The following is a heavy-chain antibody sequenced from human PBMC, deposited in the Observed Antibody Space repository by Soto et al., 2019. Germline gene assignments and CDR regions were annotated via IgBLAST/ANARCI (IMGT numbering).Heavy chain of an antibody. D-gene: IGHD2-2*01. Sequence: ASVKVSCXVSGYTLTELSMHWVRQAPGKGLEWMGGFDPEDGETIYAQKFQGRVTMTEDTSTDTAYMELSSLRSEDTAVYYCATPLIAGTRTIVVVPAAPLRAFDIWGQGTMVTVSS. CDR3: ATPLIAGTRTIVVVPAAPLRAFDI. CDR2: FDPEDGET. CDR1: GYTLTELS. J-gene: IGHJ3*02. V-gene: IGHV1-24*01.